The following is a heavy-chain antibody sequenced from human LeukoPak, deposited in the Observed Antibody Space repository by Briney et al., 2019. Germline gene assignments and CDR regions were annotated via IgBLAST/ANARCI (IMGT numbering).Heavy chain of an antibody. CDR1: GGSISSYY. V-gene: IGHV4-59*08. D-gene: IGHD1-26*01. CDR2: IYYSGST. Sequence: SETLSLTCTVSGGSISSYYWSWIRQPPGKGLEWIGYIYYSGSTNYNPSLKSRVTISVDTSKNQFSLKLSSVTAADTAVYYCARSSGSHLDYWGQGTLVTVSS. J-gene: IGHJ4*02. CDR3: ARSSGSHLDY.